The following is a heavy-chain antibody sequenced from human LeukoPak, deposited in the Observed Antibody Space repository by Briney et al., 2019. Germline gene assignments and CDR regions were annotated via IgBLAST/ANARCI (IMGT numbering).Heavy chain of an antibody. Sequence: PGGSLRLSCAASGITVTTNYWSWVRQAPGKRLEWVSVIYSGGSTYFADSVKGRFTISRDNSKNTLYLQMNSLRGEDTAVYYCARGLGGFSFDQWGQGTLVTVSS. J-gene: IGHJ4*02. D-gene: IGHD3-16*01. CDR3: ARGLGGFSFDQ. CDR2: IYSGGST. V-gene: IGHV3-66*01. CDR1: GITVTTNY.